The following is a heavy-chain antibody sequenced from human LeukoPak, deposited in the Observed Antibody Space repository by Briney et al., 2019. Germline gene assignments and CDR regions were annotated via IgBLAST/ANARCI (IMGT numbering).Heavy chain of an antibody. V-gene: IGHV4-39*07. Sequence: PSETLSLTCTVSGGSISSSSYYWGWIRQPPGKGLEWIGSIYYSGSTYYNPSLKSRVTISVDTSKNQFSLKLSSVTAADTAVYYCARGDSSGYPQYYFDYWGQGTLVTVSS. J-gene: IGHJ4*02. CDR2: IYYSGST. D-gene: IGHD3-22*01. CDR1: GGSISSSSYY. CDR3: ARGDSSGYPQYYFDY.